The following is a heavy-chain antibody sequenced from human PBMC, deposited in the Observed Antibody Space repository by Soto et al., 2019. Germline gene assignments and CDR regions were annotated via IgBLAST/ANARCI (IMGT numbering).Heavy chain of an antibody. V-gene: IGHV3-30*18. J-gene: IGHJ6*03. D-gene: IGHD1-26*01. CDR1: GFTFSSYG. CDR3: AKAGPPRRVGFHMDV. Sequence: QVQLVESGGGVVQPGRSLRLSCAASGFTFSSYGMHWVRQAPGKGLEWVAVISYDGSNKYYADSVKGRFTISRDNSKNTLYLQMNSLRAEDTAVYYCAKAGPPRRVGFHMDVWGKGTTVTVSS. CDR2: ISYDGSNK.